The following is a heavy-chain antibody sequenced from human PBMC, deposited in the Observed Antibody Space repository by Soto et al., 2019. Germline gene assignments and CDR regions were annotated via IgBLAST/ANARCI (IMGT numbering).Heavy chain of an antibody. CDR2: IKSKTDGGTT. V-gene: IGHV3-15*07. J-gene: IGHJ6*02. CDR1: GFTFTNAW. CDR3: AKAVRGLINYYYYGVDV. D-gene: IGHD3-10*01. Sequence: PGGSLRLSCAASGFTFTNAWMNWVRQAPGRGLEWVGRIKSKTDGGTTDYAAPVKGRFTISRDDSENTLYLQMNSLRAEDTAVYYCAKAVRGLINYYYYGVDVWGQGTTVTVSS.